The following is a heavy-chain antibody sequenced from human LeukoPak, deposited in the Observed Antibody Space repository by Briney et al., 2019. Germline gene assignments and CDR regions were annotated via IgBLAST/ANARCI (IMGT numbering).Heavy chain of an antibody. CDR2: INPNSGGT. D-gene: IGHD5-12*01. CDR1: GYTFTGYY. CDR3: ATRYGYSGYWPFDY. J-gene: IGHJ4*02. Sequence: ASVKVSCKASGYTFTGYYMHWVRQAPGQGLEWMGWINPNSGGTNYAQKFQGRVTMTRDTSISTAYTELSRLRSDDTAVYYCATRYGYSGYWPFDYWGQGTLVTVSS. V-gene: IGHV1-2*02.